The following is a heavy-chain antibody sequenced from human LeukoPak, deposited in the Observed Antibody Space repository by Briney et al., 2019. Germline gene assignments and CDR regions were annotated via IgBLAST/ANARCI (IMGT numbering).Heavy chain of an antibody. J-gene: IGHJ4*02. D-gene: IGHD4-17*01. V-gene: IGHV4-34*01. CDR1: GGSFSGYY. CDR2: INHSGST. CDR3: ASHTAY. Sequence: SETLSLTCAVYGGSFSGYYRSWIRQPPGKGLEWIGEINHSGSTNYNPSLKSRVTISVDTSKNQFSLKLSSVTAADTAVYYCASHTAYWGQGTLVTVSS.